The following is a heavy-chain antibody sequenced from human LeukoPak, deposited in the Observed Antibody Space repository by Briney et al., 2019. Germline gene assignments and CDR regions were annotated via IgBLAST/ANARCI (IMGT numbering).Heavy chain of an antibody. Sequence: SGTLSLTCAVSGGSISSSNWWSWVRQPPGKGLEWIGEIYHSGSTNYNPSLKSRVTISIDKSKNQFSLKLSSVTAADTAVYYCARDGLVVAPRYFDLWGRGTLVTVSS. CDR2: IYHSGST. V-gene: IGHV4-4*02. CDR1: GGSISSSNW. D-gene: IGHD3-22*01. J-gene: IGHJ2*01. CDR3: ARDGLVVAPRYFDL.